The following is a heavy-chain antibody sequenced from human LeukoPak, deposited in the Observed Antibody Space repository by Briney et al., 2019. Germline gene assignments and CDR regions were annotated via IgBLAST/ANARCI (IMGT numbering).Heavy chain of an antibody. D-gene: IGHD3-22*01. J-gene: IGHJ6*02. CDR3: AREGITMIVVVTPYGMDV. V-gene: IGHV1-18*01. Sequence: GASVKVSCKASGYTFTSYGISWVRQAPGQGLEWMGWINAYNGNTNYAQKLQGRVTMTTDTSTSTAYMELRSLRSDDTAVYYCAREGITMIVVVTPYGMDVWGQGTTVTVSS. CDR1: GYTFTSYG. CDR2: INAYNGNT.